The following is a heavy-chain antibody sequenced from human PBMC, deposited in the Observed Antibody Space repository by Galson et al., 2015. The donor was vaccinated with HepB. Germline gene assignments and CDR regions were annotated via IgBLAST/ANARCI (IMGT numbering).Heavy chain of an antibody. V-gene: IGHV1-3*01. Sequence: SVKVSCKASGSTFTSYAMHWVRQAPGQRLEWMGWINAGNGNTKYSQKFQGRVTITRDTSASTAYMELSSLRSEDTAVYYCAREVKAYYYDSTEGNWFDPWGQGTLVTVSS. J-gene: IGHJ5*02. CDR2: INAGNGNT. CDR3: AREVKAYYYDSTEGNWFDP. D-gene: IGHD3-22*01. CDR1: GSTFTSYA.